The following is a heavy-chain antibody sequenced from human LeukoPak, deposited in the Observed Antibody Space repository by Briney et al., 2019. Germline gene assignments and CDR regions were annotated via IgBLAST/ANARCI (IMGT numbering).Heavy chain of an antibody. V-gene: IGHV3-21*01. J-gene: IGHJ4*02. CDR2: ISSSSSYI. CDR3: ARDFVAAGTLPLDY. Sequence: KPGGSLRLSCAASGFTFSSYSMNWVRQAPGKGLEWVSSISSSSSYIYYADSVKGRFTISRDNAKNSLYLQMNSLRAEDTAVYYCARDFVAAGTLPLDYWGQGTPVTVSS. CDR1: GFTFSSYS. D-gene: IGHD6-13*01.